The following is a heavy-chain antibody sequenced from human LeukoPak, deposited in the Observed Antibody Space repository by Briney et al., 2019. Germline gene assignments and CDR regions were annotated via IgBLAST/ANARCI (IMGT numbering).Heavy chain of an antibody. D-gene: IGHD3-3*01. CDR2: ISSSGSTL. Sequence: QPGGSLRLSCAASGFTFSSYEMNWVRQAPGKGLEWISYISSSGSTLYYADSWKGRFTISRDNAKNSLYLQMNSLRAEDTAVYYCARSADFRSGTKRAFDIWGQGTMVTVSS. CDR3: ARSADFRSGTKRAFDI. CDR1: GFTFSSYE. V-gene: IGHV3-48*03. J-gene: IGHJ3*02.